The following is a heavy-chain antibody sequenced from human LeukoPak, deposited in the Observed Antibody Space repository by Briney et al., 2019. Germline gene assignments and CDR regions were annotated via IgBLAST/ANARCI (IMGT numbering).Heavy chain of an antibody. Sequence: SGPTLVNPTQTLTLTCTFSGFSLSTSGVGVGWIRQPPGKALEWLALIYWDDDKRYSPSLKSRLIITKDTYKNKVVLTMTNMDPVDTATYYCAHRPPSGGGAWFDPWGQGTLVTVSS. V-gene: IGHV2-5*02. J-gene: IGHJ5*02. CDR1: GFSLSTSGVG. CDR2: IYWDDDK. D-gene: IGHD6-25*01. CDR3: AHRPPSGGGAWFDP.